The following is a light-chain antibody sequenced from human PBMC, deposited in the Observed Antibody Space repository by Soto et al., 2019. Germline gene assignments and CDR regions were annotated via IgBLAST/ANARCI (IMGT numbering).Light chain of an antibody. CDR3: QQYVSLLWT. V-gene: IGKV3-20*01. CDR2: DAS. Sequence: EIVLTQSPGTLSLSPGERATLSCRASQRVRTNLAWYQQKSGQAPRLLIYDASSRATGIPDRISGSGSGTDFTLTISRLEPEDFAVYYCQQYVSLLWTFVQGNKVEI. CDR1: QRVRTN. J-gene: IGKJ1*01.